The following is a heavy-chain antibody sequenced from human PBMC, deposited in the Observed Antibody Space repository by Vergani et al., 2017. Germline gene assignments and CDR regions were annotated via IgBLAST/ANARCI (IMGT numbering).Heavy chain of an antibody. D-gene: IGHD6-13*01. CDR1: GYYISSGYY. CDR2: IYHSGST. CDR3: ARSRQQLVRGYNWFDP. V-gene: IGHV4-38-2*01. J-gene: IGHJ5*02. Sequence: QVQLQESGPGLVKPSETLSLTCAVSGYYISSGYYWGWIRQPPGKGLEWIGSIYHSGSTYYNPSLKSRVNISVDTSKNHFSLKLSCVTAADTSVYYCARSRQQLVRGYNWFDPWGQGTLVTVSS.